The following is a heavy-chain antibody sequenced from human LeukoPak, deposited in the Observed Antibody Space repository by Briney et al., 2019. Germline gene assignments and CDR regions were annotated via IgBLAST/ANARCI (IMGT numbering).Heavy chain of an antibody. J-gene: IGHJ4*02. D-gene: IGHD5-12*01. CDR1: GYTFTSYA. CDR3: ARGSTVDTVATPLKY. V-gene: IGHV1-3*01. Sequence: ASVKVSCKASGYTFTSYAMHWVRQAPGQRLEWMGWINAGNGNTKYSQKFQGRVTITRDTSASTAYMELSSLRSEDTAVYYCARGSTVDTVATPLKYWGQGTLVTVSS. CDR2: INAGNGNT.